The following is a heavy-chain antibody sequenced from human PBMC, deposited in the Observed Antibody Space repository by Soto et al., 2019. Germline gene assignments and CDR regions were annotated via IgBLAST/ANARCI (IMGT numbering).Heavy chain of an antibody. CDR2: ISYDGSNK. D-gene: IGHD3-3*01. CDR3: AKDHRITICGVVISYYYYYYMDV. Sequence: QVQLVESGGGVVQPGRSLRLSCAASGFTFSSYGMHWVRQAPGKGLEWVAVISYDGSNKYYADSVKGRFTISRDNSMYTLCLQMNSLRAEDTAVYYCAKDHRITICGVVISYYYYYYMDVWGKGTTVTVSS. J-gene: IGHJ6*03. CDR1: GFTFSSYG. V-gene: IGHV3-30*18.